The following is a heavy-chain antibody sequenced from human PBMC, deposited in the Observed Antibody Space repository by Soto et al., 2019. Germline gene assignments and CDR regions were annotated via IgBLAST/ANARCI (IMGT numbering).Heavy chain of an antibody. CDR3: AKALPMVRGDAFDI. CDR2: ISYDGSNK. D-gene: IGHD3-10*01. J-gene: IGHJ3*02. V-gene: IGHV3-30*18. CDR1: GFTFSSYG. Sequence: LRLSCAASGFTFSSYGMHWVHQAPGKGLEWVAVISYDGSNKYYADSVKGRFTISRDNSKNTLYLQMNSLRAEDTAVYYCAKALPMVRGDAFDIWGQGTMVTVSS.